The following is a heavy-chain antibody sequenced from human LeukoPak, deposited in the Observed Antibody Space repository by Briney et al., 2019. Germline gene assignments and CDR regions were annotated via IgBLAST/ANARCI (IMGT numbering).Heavy chain of an antibody. Sequence: GGSLRLSCAASGFTFSDYDMSWIRQAPGKGLEWVSYISSSGSTLYYADSVKGRFTISRDNAKNSLYLQMNSLRGEDTAVYYCARKPYSSGWFDYWGQGTLVTVSS. D-gene: IGHD6-19*01. CDR2: ISSSGSTL. CDR3: ARKPYSSGWFDY. V-gene: IGHV3-11*01. CDR1: GFTFSDYD. J-gene: IGHJ4*02.